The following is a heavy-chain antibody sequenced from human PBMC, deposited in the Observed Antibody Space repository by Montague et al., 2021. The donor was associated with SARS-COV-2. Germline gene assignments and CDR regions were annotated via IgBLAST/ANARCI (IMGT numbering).Heavy chain of an antibody. J-gene: IGHJ6*04. Sequence: SETLSLTCTVSGDSISSYYWSWIRQPAGKGLEWIGRIYTSGSTKYNPSLKGRVTMSVDTSKNQFSLKLSSVTAADAAVYYCARDHMTTMFMVYYYGMDVWGKGTTVTAPS. D-gene: IGHD5-24*01. CDR1: GDSISSYY. CDR3: ARDHMTTMFMVYYYGMDV. V-gene: IGHV4-4*07. CDR2: IYTSGST.